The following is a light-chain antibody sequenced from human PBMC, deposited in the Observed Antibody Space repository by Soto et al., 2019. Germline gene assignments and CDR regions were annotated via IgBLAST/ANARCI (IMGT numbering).Light chain of an antibody. Sequence: AIQLTQSPSSLSASVGDRVTITCRASQSISIALAWYQQKAGKAHNLLIHDASSLESGVPSRFSGSGSGTDSNLTISRLQPEDFATYYCQQFNNYPFTFGPGTKVDIK. CDR1: QSISIA. CDR3: QQFNNYPFT. CDR2: DAS. V-gene: IGKV1D-13*01. J-gene: IGKJ3*01.